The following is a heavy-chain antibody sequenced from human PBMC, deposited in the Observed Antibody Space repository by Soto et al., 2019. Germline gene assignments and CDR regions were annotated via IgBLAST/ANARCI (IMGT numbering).Heavy chain of an antibody. CDR1: GFTFSDYA. V-gene: IGHV3-23*01. J-gene: IGHJ4*02. Sequence: EVQLLESGGGLVQPGGSLRLSCAASGFTFSDYAMSWVRQAPGKGLDWVSAISSSGEHTFYADSVKGRFTISTDNSKNPLYLQVTSLRAEDTAVYYCAKLLRPGLQFFDFWGQGTLVTVSS. D-gene: IGHD4-4*01. CDR3: AKLLRPGLQFFDF. CDR2: ISSSGEHT.